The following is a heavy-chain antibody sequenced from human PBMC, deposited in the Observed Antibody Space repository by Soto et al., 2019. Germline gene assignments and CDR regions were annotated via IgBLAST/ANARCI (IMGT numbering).Heavy chain of an antibody. CDR2: IHYNGNT. CDR1: GDSISSYS. CDR3: ARVATVTTWEDQ. D-gene: IGHD4-17*01. Sequence: PSETLSLTCTVSGDSISSYSWSWIRQPPGKGLEWIGNIHYNGNTKYSPSLKSRVTMSVDTSKNHFSLKLISVTTADTAVYYCARVATVTTWEDQWGQGTLFTVSS. J-gene: IGHJ4*02. V-gene: IGHV4-59*01.